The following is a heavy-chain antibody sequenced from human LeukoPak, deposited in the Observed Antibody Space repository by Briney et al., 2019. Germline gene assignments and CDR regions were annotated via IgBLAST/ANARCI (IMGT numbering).Heavy chain of an antibody. CDR3: ARHENYYDSSGYQSAFDI. J-gene: IGHJ3*02. Sequence: XYSGSTYYNPSLKSRVTISVDTSKNQFSLKLSSVTAADTAVYYCARHENYYDSSGYQSAFDIWGQGTMVTVSS. D-gene: IGHD3-22*01. V-gene: IGHV4-39*01. CDR2: XYSGST.